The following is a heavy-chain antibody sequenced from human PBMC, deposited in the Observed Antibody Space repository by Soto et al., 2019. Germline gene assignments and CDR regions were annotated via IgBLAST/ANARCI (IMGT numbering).Heavy chain of an antibody. Sequence: QVQLQESGPGVVKPSGTLSLTCDVSSGSISSHNWWSWVRRAPGKGLEWIGQIYHSGNTDSNPSLKSLVCMSIYKSKNEFALRLTSVTAADTAIYYWARNIPIPADNYGMDVWGQGATVTVSS. CDR3: ARNIPIPADNYGMDV. J-gene: IGHJ6*02. D-gene: IGHD2-2*01. CDR2: IYHSGNT. V-gene: IGHV4-4*02. CDR1: SGSISSHNW.